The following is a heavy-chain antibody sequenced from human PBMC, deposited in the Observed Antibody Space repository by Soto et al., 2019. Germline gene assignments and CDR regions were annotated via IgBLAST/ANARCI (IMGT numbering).Heavy chain of an antibody. CDR3: ARVVLVGATPDYFDH. D-gene: IGHD1-26*01. J-gene: IGHJ4*01. Sequence: EVQLVESGGGLIQPGGSLRLSCAVSGFTVSRNCMSWIRQAPGKGLEWVSIIYSGGTTYYADSVKGRFTISGDNSKNTLYLQMNSLRVEDTATYYCARVVLVGATPDYFDHWGQGTLVTVSS. CDR2: IYSGGTT. V-gene: IGHV3-53*01. CDR1: GFTVSRNC.